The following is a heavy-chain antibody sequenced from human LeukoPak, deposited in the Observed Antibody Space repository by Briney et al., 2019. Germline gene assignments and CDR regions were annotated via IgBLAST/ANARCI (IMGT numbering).Heavy chain of an antibody. D-gene: IGHD6-19*01. Sequence: PSETLSLTCTVSGGSISSYYWSWIRQPPGKGLEWIGYIYYIGNTNYNPSLKSRVTMSVDTSRNQVSLKLSSVTAADTAVYYCATAGPVAVARTDYFDSWGQGTLVTVSS. CDR3: ATAGPVAVARTDYFDS. CDR2: IYYIGNT. J-gene: IGHJ4*02. CDR1: GGSISSYY. V-gene: IGHV4-59*01.